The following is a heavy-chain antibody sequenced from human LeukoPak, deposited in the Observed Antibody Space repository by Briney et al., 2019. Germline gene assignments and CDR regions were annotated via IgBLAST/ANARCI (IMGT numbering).Heavy chain of an antibody. J-gene: IGHJ4*02. Sequence: GGSLRLSCAASGFTFSSSAMTWVRQAPGKGLEWVSLISGSGGNTYYADSVKGRFTISRDNSKNTLYLQMNSLRAEDTAVYYCARFTGGNFDSWGQGTLVTVSS. CDR3: ARFTGGNFDS. V-gene: IGHV3-23*01. D-gene: IGHD1-14*01. CDR1: GFTFSSSA. CDR2: ISGSGGNT.